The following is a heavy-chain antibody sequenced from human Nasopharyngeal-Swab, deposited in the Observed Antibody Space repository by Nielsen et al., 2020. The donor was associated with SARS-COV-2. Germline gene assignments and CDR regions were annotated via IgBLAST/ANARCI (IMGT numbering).Heavy chain of an antibody. CDR2: ISAYNGNT. CDR1: GYTFITFG. J-gene: IGHJ3*02. V-gene: IGHV1-18*01. CDR3: ARDNESGDYYAYDI. Sequence: ASVKVSCKASGYTFITFGITWVRQAPGQGLEWMGWISAYNGNTNYAQKFQDRVTMTTDTSTTTAYMELRGLKTDDTAVYHCARDNESGDYYAYDIWGQGTTVTVSS. D-gene: IGHD4-17*01.